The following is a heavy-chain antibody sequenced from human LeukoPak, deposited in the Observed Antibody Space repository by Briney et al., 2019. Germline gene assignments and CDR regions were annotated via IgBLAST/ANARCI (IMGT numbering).Heavy chain of an antibody. Sequence: PGGSLRLSCAASGFTFSRYAMHWVRQAPGKGLEYVSAISTNGGSTYYASSVKGRFTISRDNSKNTLYLQMVNLRPEDMAVYYCARGNDSSGYYYFLDHWGQGTLVTVSS. D-gene: IGHD3-22*01. CDR2: ISTNGGST. J-gene: IGHJ4*02. CDR3: ARGNDSSGYYYFLDH. CDR1: GFTFSRYA. V-gene: IGHV3-64*01.